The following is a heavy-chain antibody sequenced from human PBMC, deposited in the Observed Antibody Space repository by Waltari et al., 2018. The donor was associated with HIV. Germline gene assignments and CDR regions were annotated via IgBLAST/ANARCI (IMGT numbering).Heavy chain of an antibody. J-gene: IGHJ4*02. CDR2: GRRSGDTT. Sequence: EVQLLESGGGLVEPGGSLRLSCATSGFIFSNYAMSWVRQAPGKGLGWVSTGRRSGDTTYYADSVKGRFTTTRANSKDTLYLQMNSLRAEDTAVYYCAKDSMGAIDVEDYFDFWGQGTLVTVSS. CDR1: GFIFSNYA. D-gene: IGHD1-26*01. V-gene: IGHV3-23*01. CDR3: AKDSMGAIDVEDYFDF.